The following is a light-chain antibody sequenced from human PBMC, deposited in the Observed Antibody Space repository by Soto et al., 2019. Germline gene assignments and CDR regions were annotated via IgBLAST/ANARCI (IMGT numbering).Light chain of an antibody. CDR3: MQALQTPYT. CDR1: QSLLHRNGHNY. J-gene: IGKJ2*01. CDR2: MGS. Sequence: DIVLTQSPLPLSVTPGEPASISCRSSQSLLHRNGHNYLDWYLQKPGQSPQLLIYMGSNRASGVPDRFSGSGSGTEFTLKISRVETEDVGVYYCMQALQTPYTFGQGTKLEIK. V-gene: IGKV2-28*01.